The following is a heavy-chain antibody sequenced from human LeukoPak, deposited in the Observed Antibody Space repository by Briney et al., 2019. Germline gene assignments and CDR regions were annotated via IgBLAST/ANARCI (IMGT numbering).Heavy chain of an antibody. J-gene: IGHJ6*04. V-gene: IGHV3-21*01. CDR2: IASSGSYI. Sequence: GGSLRLSCAASGFTFSYYSMNWVRQAPGKGLEWVSSIASSGSYIYYADSLKGRFTISRDNAKNSVCLQMNSLRAEDTAVYYCARNGILGIAAAVDVWGKGTTVTVSS. CDR3: ARNGILGIAAAVDV. CDR1: GFTFSYYS. D-gene: IGHD6-13*01.